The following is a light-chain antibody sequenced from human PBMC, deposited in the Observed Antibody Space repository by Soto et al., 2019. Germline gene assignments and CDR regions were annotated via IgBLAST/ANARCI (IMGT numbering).Light chain of an antibody. J-gene: IGKJ5*01. Sequence: EIELTQSPSTLSSSPGERATLSCRASQTVSSNYLAWCQQRPGQAPRLLIYGASTREAGIPDRFSGSGSGTDFTLTITRLEPEDSAVYFCQQYTGPPPTFGQGTRLEI. V-gene: IGKV3-20*01. CDR3: QQYTGPPPT. CDR2: GAS. CDR1: QTVSSNY.